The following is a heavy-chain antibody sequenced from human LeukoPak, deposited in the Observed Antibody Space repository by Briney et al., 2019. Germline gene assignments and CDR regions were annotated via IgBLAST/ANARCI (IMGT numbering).Heavy chain of an antibody. V-gene: IGHV4-39*01. J-gene: IGHJ3*02. CDR2: IYHNGDT. CDR1: GGTIRSDDYY. CDR3: ARHRLEGDTFDI. D-gene: IGHD3-3*01. Sequence: SEALSLTCTVSGGTIRSDDYYWGWIRQPPGKGLEWIGSIYHNGDTYDRSSLNSRVTISIDTSKNQFSLMLTSVTAADTAVYSCARHRLEGDTFDIWGQGTMVTVSS.